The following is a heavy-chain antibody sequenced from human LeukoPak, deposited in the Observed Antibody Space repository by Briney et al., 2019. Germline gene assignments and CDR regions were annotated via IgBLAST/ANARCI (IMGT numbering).Heavy chain of an antibody. J-gene: IGHJ4*02. CDR3: ARDQDNFDH. CDR1: GFTFSSFS. V-gene: IGHV3-21*01. CDR2: ISSSSSYI. Sequence: GGSLRLSCAASGFTFSSFSMNWVRQAPGKGLEWVSSISSSSSYIYYADSVKGQFTIPRDNAKNSLYLQMNSLRAEDTAVYYCARDQDNFDHWGQGTLVTVSS.